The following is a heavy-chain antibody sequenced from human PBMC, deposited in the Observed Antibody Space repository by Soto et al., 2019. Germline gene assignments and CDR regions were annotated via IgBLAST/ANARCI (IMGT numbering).Heavy chain of an antibody. D-gene: IGHD3-22*01. CDR2: IFANDEE. CDR1: GFSLSNARMG. Sequence: QVTLKESGPVLVKPTETLTLTCTVSGFSLSNARMGVSWIRQPPGKALEWLAHIFANDEESYNTSLRSRLTISGETYKNQVVLTMTNMDPVDTATYYCARMGDYYDNAGDAFDLWGQGTRVTVSS. CDR3: ARMGDYYDNAGDAFDL. J-gene: IGHJ3*01. V-gene: IGHV2-26*01.